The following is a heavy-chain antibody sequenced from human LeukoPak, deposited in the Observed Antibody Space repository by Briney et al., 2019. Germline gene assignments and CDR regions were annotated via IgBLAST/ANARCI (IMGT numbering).Heavy chain of an antibody. Sequence: GGSLRLSCAASGFTFSSYGMHWVRQAPGKGLEWVAVISYDGSNKYYADSVKGRFTISRDNSKNTLYLQMNNLRPEDTAVYYCAKDGKQVVPGAIRWGLPPTKDYYYGMDVWGQGTAVTVSS. CDR1: GFTFSSYG. CDR2: ISYDGSNK. V-gene: IGHV3-30*18. D-gene: IGHD2-2*01. J-gene: IGHJ6*02. CDR3: AKDGKQVVPGAIRWGLPPTKDYYYGMDV.